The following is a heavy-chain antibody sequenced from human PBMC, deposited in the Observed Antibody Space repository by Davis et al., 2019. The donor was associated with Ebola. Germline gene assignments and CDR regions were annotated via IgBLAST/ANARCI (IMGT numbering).Heavy chain of an antibody. CDR1: GGSISSYY. CDR2: IYYSGST. D-gene: IGHD6-13*01. Sequence: SETLSLTCSVSGGSISSYYWSWIRQPPGKGLEWIGYIYYSGSTSYNPSLGSRVTISLDTSKNQFSLKLSSVTAADTAVYYCARGGIAAAAPFDYWGQGTLVTVSS. V-gene: IGHV4-59*12. J-gene: IGHJ4*02. CDR3: ARGGIAAAAPFDY.